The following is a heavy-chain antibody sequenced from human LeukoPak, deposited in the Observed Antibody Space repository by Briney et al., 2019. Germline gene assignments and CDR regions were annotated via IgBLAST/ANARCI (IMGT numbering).Heavy chain of an antibody. CDR2: IYYSGST. D-gene: IGHD3-16*01. CDR1: GGSISSSSYY. V-gene: IGHV4-39*07. CDR3: ARGLGARLY. Sequence: PSETLSLTCTVSGGSISSSSYYWGWIRQPPGKGLEWIGSIYYSGSTYYNPSLKSRVTISVDTSKNQFSLKLSSVTAADTAVYYCARGLGARLYWGQGTLVTVSS. J-gene: IGHJ4*02.